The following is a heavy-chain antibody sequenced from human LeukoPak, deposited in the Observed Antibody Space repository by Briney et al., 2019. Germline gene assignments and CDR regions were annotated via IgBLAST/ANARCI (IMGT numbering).Heavy chain of an antibody. D-gene: IGHD3-10*01. CDR2: ISGSGGST. Sequence: GGSLRLSCAASGFTFSSYAMSWVRQAPGKGLEWVSAISGSGGSTYYADSVTGRFTISRDNSKNTLYLQMNSLRAEDTAVYYCAKGGGMWFGESTTWGQGTLVTVSS. V-gene: IGHV3-23*01. CDR1: GFTFSSYA. CDR3: AKGGGMWFGESTT. J-gene: IGHJ5*02.